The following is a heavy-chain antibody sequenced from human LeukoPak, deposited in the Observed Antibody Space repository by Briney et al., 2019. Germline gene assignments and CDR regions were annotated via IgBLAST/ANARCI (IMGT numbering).Heavy chain of an antibody. V-gene: IGHV3-21*06. D-gene: IGHD1-26*01. J-gene: IGHJ4*02. CDR2: ISGSQTYI. CDR3: ARGAEATSSFFDY. Sequence: PSETLSLTCSVSGGSISTSSYYWAWVRQAPGKGLEWVSSISGSQTYIYYADSVKGRFTISRDNGKNSLFLQMDSLRAEDTAVYYCARGAEATSSFFDYWGQGIPVTVSS. CDR1: GGSISTSSYY.